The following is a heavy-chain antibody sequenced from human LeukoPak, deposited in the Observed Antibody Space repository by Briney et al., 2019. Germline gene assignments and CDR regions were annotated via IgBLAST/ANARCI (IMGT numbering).Heavy chain of an antibody. J-gene: IGHJ1*01. CDR2: INPSGGST. D-gene: IGHD3-3*01. Sequence: GASVKVSCKASGYTFTSYYMHWVRQAPGQGLEWMGIINPSGGSTSYAQKFQGRVTITTDESTSTAYMELSSLRSEDTAVYYCARGYYDFWSGYYNAEYFQHWGQGTLVTVSS. CDR1: GYTFTSYY. CDR3: ARGYYDFWSGYYNAEYFQH. V-gene: IGHV1-46*01.